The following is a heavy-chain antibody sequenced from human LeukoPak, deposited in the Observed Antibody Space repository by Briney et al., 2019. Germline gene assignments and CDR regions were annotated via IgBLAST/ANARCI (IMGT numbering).Heavy chain of an antibody. J-gene: IGHJ4*02. CDR2: ISAYNGNT. CDR3: ARSVKRWLQSPPDY. V-gene: IGHV1-18*01. CDR1: GYAFTSYG. D-gene: IGHD5-12*01. Sequence: ASVKVSCKASGYAFTSYGISWVRQAPGQGLEWMGWISAYNGNTNYAQKLQGRVTMTTDTSTSTAYMELRSLRSEDTAVYYCARSVKRWLQSPPDYWGQGTLVTVSS.